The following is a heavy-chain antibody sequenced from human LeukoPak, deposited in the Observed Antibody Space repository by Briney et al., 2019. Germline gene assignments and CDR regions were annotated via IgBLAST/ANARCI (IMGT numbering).Heavy chain of an antibody. V-gene: IGHV3-23*01. J-gene: IGHJ6*03. D-gene: IGHD6-13*01. Sequence: GGSLRLSCAASGFTFSSYAMSWVRQAPGKGLEWVSAISGSGGSTYYADSVKGRFTISRSNSKNTMYLQMNSLRAEDTAVYYCAELSGSSWYYYYYYMDVWGKGTTVTVSS. CDR2: ISGSGGST. CDR3: AELSGSSWYYYYYYMDV. CDR1: GFTFSSYA.